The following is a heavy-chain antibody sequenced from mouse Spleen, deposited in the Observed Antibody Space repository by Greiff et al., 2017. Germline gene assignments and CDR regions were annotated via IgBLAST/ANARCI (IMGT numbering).Heavy chain of an antibody. CDR2: ISSGGGST. CDR1: GFAFSSYD. D-gene: IGHD1-1*01. J-gene: IGHJ2*01. Sequence: EVHLVESGGGLVKPGGSLKLSCAASGFAFSSYDMSWVRQTPEKRLEWVAYISSGGGSTYYPDTVKGRFTISRDNAKNTLYLQMSSLKSEDTAMYYCARQEDYYGSSLDYWGQGTTLTVSS. CDR3: ARQEDYYGSSLDY. V-gene: IGHV5-12-1*01.